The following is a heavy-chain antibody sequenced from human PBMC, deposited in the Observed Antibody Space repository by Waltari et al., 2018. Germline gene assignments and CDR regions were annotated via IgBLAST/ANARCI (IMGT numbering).Heavy chain of an antibody. V-gene: IGHV3-21*01. CDR3: ARDQSYYGDFDY. J-gene: IGHJ4*02. Sequence: EVQLVESGGGLVKPGGSLRLSCAASGFTFSSYSMNWVRQAPGKGLEGVSAISSSSSYIYYADSVKGRFTISRDNAKNSLYLQMNSLRAEDTAVYYCARDQSYYGDFDYWGQGTLVTVSS. D-gene: IGHD1-26*01. CDR2: ISSSSSYI. CDR1: GFTFSSYS.